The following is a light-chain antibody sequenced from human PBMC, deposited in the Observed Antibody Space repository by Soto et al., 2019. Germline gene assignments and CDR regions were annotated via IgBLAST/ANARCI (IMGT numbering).Light chain of an antibody. V-gene: IGLV2-23*01. CDR2: DAS. CDR1: SSDIESYNL. J-gene: IGLJ1*01. Sequence: QSALTQPASVSGSPGQSITISCTGTSSDIESYNLVSWYHQHPGKDPKLMIYDASNRPSVVSDCFSGSKSGNTASLTISGLQTEDEADYYCCSYSGSSTSRVFGTGTTLPVL. CDR3: CSYSGSSTSRV.